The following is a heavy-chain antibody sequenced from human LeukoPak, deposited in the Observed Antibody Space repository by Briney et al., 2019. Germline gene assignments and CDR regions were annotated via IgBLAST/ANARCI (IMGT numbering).Heavy chain of an antibody. V-gene: IGHV1-18*01. CDR3: PRGDDILSGYFRGFDS. Sequence: ASVKVSCKASGYTFTSYGISWVREARGQGLEWMGWISAYNGNTNYAQKLQGRVTMTTDTSTTTAYMELRSLRSDDTAVYFCPRGDDILSGYFRGFDSWGQGTLVTVSS. CDR1: GYTFTSYG. CDR2: ISAYNGNT. D-gene: IGHD3-9*01. J-gene: IGHJ4*02.